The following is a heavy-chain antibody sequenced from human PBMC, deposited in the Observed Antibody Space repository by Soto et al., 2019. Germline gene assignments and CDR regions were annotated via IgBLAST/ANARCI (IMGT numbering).Heavy chain of an antibody. Sequence: PGESLKLSCKGSGYSITSYWISWVRQMPGKGLEWMGIIYPGDADTRYSPSFQGRVTISADKSISTAYLQWSSLKASDTAMYYCARLRVGYYDSSGYSNGFRYWGQGTLVTVSS. D-gene: IGHD3-22*01. J-gene: IGHJ4*02. V-gene: IGHV5-51*01. CDR1: GYSITSYW. CDR2: IYPGDADT. CDR3: ARLRVGYYDSSGYSNGFRY.